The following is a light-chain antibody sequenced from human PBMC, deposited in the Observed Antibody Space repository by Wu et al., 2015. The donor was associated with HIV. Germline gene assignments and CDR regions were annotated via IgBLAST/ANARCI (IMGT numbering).Light chain of an antibody. CDR1: QSIRSN. V-gene: IGKV3-15*01. J-gene: IGKJ1*01. Sequence: EIVMTQSPATLSVSPGERATLSCRASQSIRSNLAWYQQKPGQAPRLLIYGASTRATGIPARFSGSGSGTEFTLIISSLQSEDFAVYYCQQYHDSPRTFGQGTKVEI. CDR3: QQYHDSPRT. CDR2: GAS.